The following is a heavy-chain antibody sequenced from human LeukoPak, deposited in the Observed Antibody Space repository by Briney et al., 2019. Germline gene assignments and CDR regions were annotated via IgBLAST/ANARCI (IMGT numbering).Heavy chain of an antibody. CDR3: ATLYEIHSDY. CDR2: ISGSDT. J-gene: IGHJ4*02. Sequence: GGSLRLSCSASGITLSKSTLSWVRLAPGKGLEWVSGISGSDTFYADFVKGRFTISRDSSKNTAYMQLNSLSVADTAIYYCATLYEIHSDYWGQGTLVTVSS. D-gene: IGHD2/OR15-2a*01. V-gene: IGHV3-23*01. CDR1: GITLSKST.